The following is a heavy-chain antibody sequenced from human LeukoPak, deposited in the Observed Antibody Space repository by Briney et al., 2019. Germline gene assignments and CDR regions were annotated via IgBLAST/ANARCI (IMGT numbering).Heavy chain of an antibody. CDR2: MSDSGTNT. Sequence: GGSLRLSCGASGFTFSTYGMTWVRQAPGKGLEWVSGMSDSGTNTYYADSVKGRFTISRDNSKNTLYLQMNSLRAEDTAVYYCAKGGAVSSKSITMVRGTRRYYYYMDVWGKGTTVTISS. CDR3: AKGGAVSSKSITMVRGTRRYYYYMDV. V-gene: IGHV3-23*01. CDR1: GFTFSTYG. J-gene: IGHJ6*03. D-gene: IGHD3-10*01.